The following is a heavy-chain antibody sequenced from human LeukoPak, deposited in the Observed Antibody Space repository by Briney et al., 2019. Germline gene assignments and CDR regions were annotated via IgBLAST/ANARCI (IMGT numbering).Heavy chain of an antibody. J-gene: IGHJ4*02. CDR2: ISWNGSGI. D-gene: IGHD2-2*01. CDR1: GSNFDDYA. V-gene: IGHV3-9*01. CDR3: AKAGCSSPTCYANY. Sequence: GGSLRLSCAASGSNFDDYAMHWVRQVPGKGLEWVSSISWNGSGIDYADSVRGRFPISRDNAQDSLYLQMNNVRGDDSALYYCAKAGCSSPTCYANYWGQGTLVTVSS.